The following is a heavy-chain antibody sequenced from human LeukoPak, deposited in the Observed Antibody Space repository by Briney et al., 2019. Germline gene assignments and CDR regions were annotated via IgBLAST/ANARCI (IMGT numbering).Heavy chain of an antibody. CDR1: GGSFSGYH. J-gene: IGHJ4*02. Sequence: SETLSLTCAVYGGSFSGYHWSWIRQPPGKGLEWIGEINHSGSTNYNPSLKSRVTISVDTSKNQFSLKLSSVTAADTAVYYCARGSSGPDYWGQGTLVTVSS. CDR2: INHSGST. CDR3: ARGSSGPDY. D-gene: IGHD3-22*01. V-gene: IGHV4-34*01.